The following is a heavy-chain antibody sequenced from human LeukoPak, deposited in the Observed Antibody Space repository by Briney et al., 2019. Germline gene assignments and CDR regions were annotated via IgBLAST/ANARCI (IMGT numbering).Heavy chain of an antibody. J-gene: IGHJ4*02. CDR1: GGSISSGGYY. CDR3: ARAPAQLVYLDY. D-gene: IGHD6-13*01. CDR2: IYYSGST. Sequence: SQTLSLTCTVSGGSISSGGYYWSWIRQHPGKGLEWIGYIYYSGSTYYNPSLKSRVTISVDTSKNQFSLKLSSVTAADTAVYYCARAPAQLVYLDYWGQGALVTVSS. V-gene: IGHV4-31*03.